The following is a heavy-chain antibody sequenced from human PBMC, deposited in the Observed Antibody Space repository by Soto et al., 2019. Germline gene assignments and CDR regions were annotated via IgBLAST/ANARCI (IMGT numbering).Heavy chain of an antibody. D-gene: IGHD3-3*01. Sequence: ASVKVSCKASGYTFTSYAMHWVRQAPGQRLEWMGWINAVNGNTKYSQKFQGRVTITRDTSASTAYMELSSLRSEDTAVYYCARGLTYYDFWRGYYSISPNYYYYGMDVWGQGTTVTVSS. CDR3: ARGLTYYDFWRGYYSISPNYYYYGMDV. CDR1: GYTFTSYA. V-gene: IGHV1-3*01. CDR2: INAVNGNT. J-gene: IGHJ6*02.